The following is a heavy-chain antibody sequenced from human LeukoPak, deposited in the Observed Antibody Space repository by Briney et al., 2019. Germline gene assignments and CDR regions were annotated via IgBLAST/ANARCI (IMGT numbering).Heavy chain of an antibody. CDR2: IHHRWSI. V-gene: IGHV4-38-2*01. J-gene: IGHJ3*02. Sequence: SETLSLTCAGSDSSITSDYYWAGIRQTPGKGLEWIGSIHHRWSIYYNPSLKSRVTVSLDASNNQFSLRLSSVTAADTALYFCTRHSRVIVGTTCAFDIWGQGTRVTVSS. CDR1: DSSITSDYY. CDR3: TRHSRVIVGTTCAFDI. D-gene: IGHD1-26*01.